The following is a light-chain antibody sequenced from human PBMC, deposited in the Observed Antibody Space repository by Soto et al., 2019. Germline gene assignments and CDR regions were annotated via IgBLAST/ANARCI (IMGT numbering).Light chain of an antibody. V-gene: IGKV3-15*01. J-gene: IGKJ5*01. CDR3: QQYHNWPSPIP. Sequence: EIVMTQSPATLSVSPGERATLSCRASQSVSSNLAWYQQKPGQAPRLLIYGASTRATGIPARFSGSGSGTEFTLTISSLQSEDFAVYYCQQYHNWPSPIPFGQGTRLEIK. CDR2: GAS. CDR1: QSVSSN.